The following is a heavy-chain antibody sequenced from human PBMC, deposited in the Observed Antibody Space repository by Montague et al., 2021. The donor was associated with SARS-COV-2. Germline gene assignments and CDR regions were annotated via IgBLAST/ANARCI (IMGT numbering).Heavy chain of an antibody. J-gene: IGHJ3*02. CDR3: ARRPGASYYVFWSGGFDI. CDR2: IHYSGST. D-gene: IGHD3-3*01. CDR1: GGSVNSGSCS. Sequence: SETLSLTCTVAGGSVNSGSCSWDWIRQPPGKGLEWIGSIHYSGSTSYNPSLKSRVTISIDTSKNHFSLRVGSVTAADSAVYFCARRPGASYYVFWSGGFDIWGQGTMVTVS. V-gene: IGHV4-39*01.